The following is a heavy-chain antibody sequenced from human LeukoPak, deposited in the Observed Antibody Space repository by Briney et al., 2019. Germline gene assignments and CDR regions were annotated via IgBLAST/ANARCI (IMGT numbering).Heavy chain of an antibody. CDR1: GFTFTDHP. D-gene: IGHD3-16*01. J-gene: IGHJ4*02. CDR2: IGGDGIA. Sequence: PGGSLRLSCVASGFTFTDHPMNWVRQAPGKGLEWISYIGGDGIAFYADSVKGRFTASKDDARESMYLQMNSLRVEDTAVYYCAKDRANWAIDDWGQGTQVTVS. CDR3: AKDRANWAIDD. V-gene: IGHV3-69-1*01.